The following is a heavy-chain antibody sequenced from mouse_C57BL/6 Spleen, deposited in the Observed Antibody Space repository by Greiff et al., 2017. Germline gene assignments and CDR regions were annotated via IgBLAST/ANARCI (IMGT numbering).Heavy chain of an antibody. V-gene: IGHV2-6*03. J-gene: IGHJ2*01. D-gene: IGHD1-1*01. CDR3: ARDYGSTHYFDY. CDR1: GFSLTSYG. Sequence: VQLQQSGPGLVAPSQRLSITCTVSGFSLTSYGVHWVRQPPGKGLEWLVVIWSDGSTTYNSALKSRLSISKDNSKSQVFLKMNSLQTDDTAMYYCARDYGSTHYFDYWGQGTTLTVSS. CDR2: IWSDGST.